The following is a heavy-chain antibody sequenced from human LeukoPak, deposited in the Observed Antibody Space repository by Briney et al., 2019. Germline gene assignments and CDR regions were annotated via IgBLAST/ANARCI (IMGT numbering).Heavy chain of an antibody. CDR3: AKDRRYYYDSSGYLQH. Sequence: GGSLRLSCAASGFTFSSYAMSWVRQAPGKGLEWVSAISGSGGSTYYADSVKGRFTISRDNSKNTLYLQMNSLRAEDTAVYYCAKDRRYYYDSSGYLQHWGQGTLVTVSS. CDR1: GFTFSSYA. CDR2: ISGSGGST. D-gene: IGHD3-22*01. V-gene: IGHV3-23*01. J-gene: IGHJ1*01.